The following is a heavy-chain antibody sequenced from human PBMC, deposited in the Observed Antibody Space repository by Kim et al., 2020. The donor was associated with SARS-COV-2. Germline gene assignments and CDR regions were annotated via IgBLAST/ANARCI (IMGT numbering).Heavy chain of an antibody. CDR1: GFTFSDYA. Sequence: GGSLRLSCAAFGFTFSDYAMYWVRQASGKGLEWVALITYDGNGDSYADFVKGRFTISRYNSKKTKYLQMHILSAEDTAIFDCSNALLRGVHFYYWGMVV. J-gene: IGHJ6*01. CDR3: SNALLRGVHFYYWGMVV. D-gene: IGHD3-10*01. V-gene: IGHV3-30*04. CDR2: ITYDGNGD.